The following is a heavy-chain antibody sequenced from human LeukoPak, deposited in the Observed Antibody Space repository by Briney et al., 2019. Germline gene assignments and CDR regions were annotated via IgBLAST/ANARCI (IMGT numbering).Heavy chain of an antibody. V-gene: IGHV3-21*01. D-gene: IGHD1-26*01. J-gene: IGHJ4*02. CDR2: INNDGSYI. CDR3: ARSFWIVGATRRGAHYFDY. Sequence: GGSLRLSCAASGFILSNSAMNWVRQAPGKGLEWVSSINNDGSYIYYAGSVKGRFTISRDNAKNSLYLQMNSLRAEDTAVYYCARSFWIVGATRRGAHYFDYWGQGTLATVSS. CDR1: GFILSNSA.